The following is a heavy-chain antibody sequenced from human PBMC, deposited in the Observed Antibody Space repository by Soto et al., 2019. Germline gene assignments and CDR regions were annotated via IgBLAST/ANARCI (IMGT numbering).Heavy chain of an antibody. CDR1: GGSISSYY. CDR2: IYYSGST. D-gene: IGHD1-26*01. J-gene: IGHJ3*02. CDR3: ARVGAPGEHDAFDI. V-gene: IGHV4-59*01. Sequence: QVQLQESGPGLVKPSETLSLTCTVSGGSISSYYWSWIRQPPGKGLEWIGYIYYSGSTNYNPSLKSRVTISVDTSKNQFSLKLSSVTAADTAVYYCARVGAPGEHDAFDIWGQGTMVTVSS.